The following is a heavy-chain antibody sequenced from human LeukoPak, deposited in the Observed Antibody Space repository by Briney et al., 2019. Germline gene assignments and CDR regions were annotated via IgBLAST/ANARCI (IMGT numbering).Heavy chain of an antibody. J-gene: IGHJ4*02. V-gene: IGHV1-18*01. CDR1: GFSFASCG. CDR2: ISGHNRHQ. Sequence: ASVKVSFTAFGFSFASCGFNWVWQAPGEGLEWMGWISGHNRHQMHDQKYHDRVTMTTDSSTSTVYMELRSQRYDDTALYYCARGSWEAAATPYSFDTWGQAAMVLVSS. D-gene: IGHD1-26*01. CDR3: ARGSWEAAATPYSFDT.